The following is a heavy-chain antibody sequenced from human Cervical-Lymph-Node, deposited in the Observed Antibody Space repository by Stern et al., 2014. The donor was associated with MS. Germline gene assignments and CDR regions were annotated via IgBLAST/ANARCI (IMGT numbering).Heavy chain of an antibody. V-gene: IGHV3-33*01. CDR3: AREGGNTAEYFQH. CDR2: IWYDGSNR. J-gene: IGHJ1*01. Sequence: QVQLVESGGGVVQPGRSLRLSCAAAGFTFSSSGMHWVRQAPGKGLEWLASIWYDGSNRYYGDSVKGRFTISRDNSKNTLYLQMNSLRAEDTAVYYCAREGGNTAEYFQHWGQGTLVTVSS. D-gene: IGHD4-23*01. CDR1: GFTFSSSG.